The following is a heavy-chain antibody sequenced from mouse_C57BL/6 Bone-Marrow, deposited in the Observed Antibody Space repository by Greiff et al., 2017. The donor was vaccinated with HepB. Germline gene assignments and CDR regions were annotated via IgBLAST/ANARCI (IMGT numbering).Heavy chain of an antibody. V-gene: IGHV5-9-1*02. D-gene: IGHD1-1*01. CDR3: TSITTDLYYFDY. J-gene: IGHJ2*01. Sequence: EVKVVESGEGLVKPGGSLKLSCAASGFTFSSYAMSWVRQTPEKRLEWVAYISSGGDYIYYADTVKGRFTISRDNARNTLYLQMSSLKSEDTAMYYCTSITTDLYYFDYWGQGTTLTVSS. CDR1: GFTFSSYA. CDR2: ISSGGDYI.